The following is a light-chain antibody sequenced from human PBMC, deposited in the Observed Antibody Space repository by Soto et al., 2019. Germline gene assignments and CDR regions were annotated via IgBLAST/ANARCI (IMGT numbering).Light chain of an antibody. CDR2: GSS. CDR1: QTVSNNY. J-gene: IGKJ2*01. V-gene: IGKV3-20*01. Sequence: EVVLTQSPVTLSLSPGERATLSCRASQTVSNNYLAWYQQKPGQAPRLLIFGSSDRATGIPDRFSGSGSGTDFTLTISRLEPKDFAVYYCQQYGSSPPYTFGQGTKLEIK. CDR3: QQYGSSPPYT.